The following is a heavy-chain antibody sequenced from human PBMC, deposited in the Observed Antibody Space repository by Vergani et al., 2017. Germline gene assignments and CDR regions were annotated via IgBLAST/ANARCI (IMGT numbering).Heavy chain of an antibody. CDR2: ISSSSSTI. CDR3: AREAGYSRGWYLDWFDP. D-gene: IGHD6-19*01. V-gene: IGHV3-48*01. Sequence: EVQLVESGGGLVQPGGFLRLSCAASGFTFSSYSMNWVRQAPGKGLEWVSYISSSSSTIYYADSVKGRFTISRDNAKNSLYLQMNSLRAEDTAVYYCAREAGYSRGWYLDWFDPWGQGTLVTVSS. J-gene: IGHJ5*02. CDR1: GFTFSSYS.